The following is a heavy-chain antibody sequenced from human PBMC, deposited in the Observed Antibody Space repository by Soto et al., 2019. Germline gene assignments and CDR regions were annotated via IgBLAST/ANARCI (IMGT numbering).Heavy chain of an antibody. V-gene: IGHV1-18*01. CDR1: GYTFTSYG. CDR3: AIYGSSGYYYVY. CDR2: ISTYNGNT. D-gene: IGHD3-22*01. Sequence: ASVKVSCKASGYTFTSYGISWVRQAPGQGLEWMGWISTYNGNTNYAQKLQGRVAMTTDTSTSTAYMELRSLRSDDTAVYYCAIYGSSGYYYVYWGQGTLVTVSS. J-gene: IGHJ4*02.